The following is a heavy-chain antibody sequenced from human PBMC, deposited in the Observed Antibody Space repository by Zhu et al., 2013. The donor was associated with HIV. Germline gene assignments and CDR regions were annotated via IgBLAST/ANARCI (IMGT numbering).Heavy chain of an antibody. CDR2: INAGNGNT. CDR3: ARAGRVGYSSGWWVYY. D-gene: IGHD6-19*01. V-gene: IGHV1-3*01. Sequence: QVQLVQSGAEVKKPGASVKVSCKASGYTFTSYAMHWVRQAPGQRLEWMGWINAGNGNTKYSQKFQGRVTITRDTSASTAYMELSSLRSEDTAVYYCARAGRVGYSSGWWVYYWGQGTPGHRLL. J-gene: IGHJ4*02. CDR1: GYTFTSYA.